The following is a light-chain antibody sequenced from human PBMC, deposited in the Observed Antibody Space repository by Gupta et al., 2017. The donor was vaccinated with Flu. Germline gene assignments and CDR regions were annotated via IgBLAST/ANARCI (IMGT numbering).Light chain of an antibody. CDR1: SSNIGSNI. CDR3: AAWDDSLNGRV. V-gene: IGLV1-44*01. Sequence: QSVLTQPPSASGPPGPRVTISCSGSSSNIGSNIVNWYQQLPGTAPKLLIYSDDQRPSGVPDRFSGSKSGTSASPAISGLQSEDEADYYCAAWDDSLNGRVFGGGTKLTVL. CDR2: SDD. J-gene: IGLJ3*02.